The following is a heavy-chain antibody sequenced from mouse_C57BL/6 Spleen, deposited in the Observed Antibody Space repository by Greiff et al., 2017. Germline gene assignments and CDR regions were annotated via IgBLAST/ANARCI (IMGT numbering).Heavy chain of an antibody. D-gene: IGHD1-1*01. CDR3: ARGITTVVGEDYAMDY. CDR1: GYTFTNYW. Sequence: QVQLKESGAELVRPGTSVKMSCKASGYTFTNYWIGWAKQRPGHGLEWIGDIYPGGGYTNYNEKFKGKATLTADKSSSTAYMQFSSLTSEDSAIYYCARGITTVVGEDYAMDYWGQGTSVTVSS. CDR2: IYPGGGYT. V-gene: IGHV1-63*01. J-gene: IGHJ4*01.